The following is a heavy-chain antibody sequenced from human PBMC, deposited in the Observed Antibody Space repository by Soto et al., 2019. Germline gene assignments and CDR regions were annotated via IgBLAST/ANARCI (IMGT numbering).Heavy chain of an antibody. J-gene: IGHJ6*02. V-gene: IGHV3-48*02. CDR1: GFSFNNYN. Sequence: EVQLVESGGGLVQPGGSLRLSCTASGFSFNNYNMNWVRQAPGKGLEWVSYISSSTSTIYYADPVKGRFTISGDSAKKALYLLMNSLRDDDTAIYYCAREICDYGSGTFCDYYYGMDVWGQGTTVTVSS. CDR2: ISSSTSTI. D-gene: IGHD3-10*01. CDR3: AREICDYGSGTFCDYYYGMDV.